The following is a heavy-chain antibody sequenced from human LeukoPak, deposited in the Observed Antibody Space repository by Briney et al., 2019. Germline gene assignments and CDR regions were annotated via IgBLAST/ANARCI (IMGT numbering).Heavy chain of an antibody. Sequence: GGSLRLSCAGSGFTFSSSWMSWVRQAPGKGLEWVANIKKDGSEKNYVDSVKGRFTISRDNAKNSLYLQMNSLRADDTAVYYCARDPGFDYSSWGQGTLVTVSS. CDR1: GFTFSSSW. CDR3: ARDPGFDYSS. D-gene: IGHD4-11*01. V-gene: IGHV3-7*01. J-gene: IGHJ4*02. CDR2: IKKDGSEK.